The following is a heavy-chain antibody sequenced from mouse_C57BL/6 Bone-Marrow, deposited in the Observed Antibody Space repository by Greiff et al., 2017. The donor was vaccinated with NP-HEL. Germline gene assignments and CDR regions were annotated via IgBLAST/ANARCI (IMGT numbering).Heavy chain of an antibody. CDR3: AGDYDGYWYFDV. D-gene: IGHD2-3*01. CDR2: ITHSGET. J-gene: IGHJ1*03. Sequence: VKLMESGPGLVKPSQSLFLTCSITGFPITSGYYWIWIRQSPGKPLEWMGYITHSGETFYNPSLQSPISITRETSKNQFFLQLNSVTTDDTAMYYCAGDYDGYWYFDVWGTGTTVTVSS. V-gene: IGHV12-3*01. CDR1: GFPITSGYY.